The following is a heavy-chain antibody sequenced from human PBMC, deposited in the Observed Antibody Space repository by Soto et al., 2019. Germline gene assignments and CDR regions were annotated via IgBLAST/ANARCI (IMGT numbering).Heavy chain of an antibody. Sequence: SETLSLTCTVCGGSISSGGYYWSWIRQHPGKGLEWIGYIYYSGRAYYNPSLHSRVSIAVDTTENQFSLKLTSVTAADTSVYYCARGSFSSSASWFDPWGRGTLVTVSS. CDR3: ARGSFSSSASWFDP. CDR1: GGSISSGGYY. CDR2: IYYSGRA. J-gene: IGHJ5*02. V-gene: IGHV4-31*03. D-gene: IGHD6-19*01.